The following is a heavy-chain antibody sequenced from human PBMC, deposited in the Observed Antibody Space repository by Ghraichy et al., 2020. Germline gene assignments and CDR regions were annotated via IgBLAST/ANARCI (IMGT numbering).Heavy chain of an antibody. Sequence: SETLSLTCTVSGGSISSYYWSWIRQPPGKGLEWIGYIYYSGSTNYNPSLKSRVTISVDTSKNQFSLKLSSVTAADTAVYYCAREATDHCSGGSCYSGFDYWGQGTLVTVSS. J-gene: IGHJ4*02. D-gene: IGHD2-15*01. CDR1: GGSISSYY. V-gene: IGHV4-59*01. CDR3: AREATDHCSGGSCYSGFDY. CDR2: IYYSGST.